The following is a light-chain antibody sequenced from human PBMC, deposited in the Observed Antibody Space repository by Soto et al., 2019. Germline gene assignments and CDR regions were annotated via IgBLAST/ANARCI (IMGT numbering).Light chain of an antibody. CDR2: GVT. Sequence: QSALTQPASVSGSPGQSITISCTGTSGDVGAYDYVSWYQQHPGTAPKLLIYGVTNRPSGVSDRFSASKSGNTASMPISRLQPEEQADYYCSSYTPTNSELFVSGTKVTVL. CDR3: SSYTPTNSEL. V-gene: IGLV2-14*03. CDR1: SGDVGAYDY. J-gene: IGLJ1*01.